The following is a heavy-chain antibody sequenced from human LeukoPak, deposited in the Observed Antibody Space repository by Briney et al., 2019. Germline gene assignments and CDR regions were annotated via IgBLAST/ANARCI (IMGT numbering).Heavy chain of an antibody. CDR1: GGSINGYY. CDR3: ARDTSGYRRGSFDY. V-gene: IGHV4-59*01. J-gene: IGHJ4*02. CDR2: IYHSGST. D-gene: IGHD3-22*01. Sequence: SETLSLTCTVSGGSINGYYWSWIRQPPGKGLEWIGYIYHSGSTNYNPSLKSRVTISLDTSNNQFSLKLSSVTAADTAVYYCARDTSGYRRGSFDYWGQGTLVTVSS.